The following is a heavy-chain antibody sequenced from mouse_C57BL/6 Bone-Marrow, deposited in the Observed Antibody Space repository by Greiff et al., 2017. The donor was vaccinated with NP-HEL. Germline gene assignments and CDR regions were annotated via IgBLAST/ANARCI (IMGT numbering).Heavy chain of an antibody. J-gene: IGHJ3*01. CDR1: GYTFTSYW. D-gene: IGHD1-1*01. CDR2: IDPSDSYT. V-gene: IGHV1-50*01. CDR3: ARLGYYYGSSYGFAY. Sequence: VQLQQPGAELVKPGASVKLSCKASGYTFTSYWMQWVKQRPGQGLEWIGEIDPSDSYTNYNQKFKGKATLTVDTSSSTAYMQLSSLTSEDSAVYYCARLGYYYGSSYGFAYWGQGTLVTVSA.